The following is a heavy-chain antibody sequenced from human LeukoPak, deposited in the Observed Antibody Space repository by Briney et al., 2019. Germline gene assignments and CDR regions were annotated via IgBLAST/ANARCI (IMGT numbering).Heavy chain of an antibody. CDR2: ISSSSSYI. Sequence: GGSLRLSCAASGFTFSSYSMNWVRQAPGKGLEWVSSISSSSSYIYYADSVKGRFTISRDNSKNTLYLQMNSLRAEDTAVYYCAKDLVLAAFDIWGQGTMVTVSS. CDR1: GFTFSSYS. J-gene: IGHJ3*02. V-gene: IGHV3-21*01. CDR3: AKDLVLAAFDI. D-gene: IGHD2-15*01.